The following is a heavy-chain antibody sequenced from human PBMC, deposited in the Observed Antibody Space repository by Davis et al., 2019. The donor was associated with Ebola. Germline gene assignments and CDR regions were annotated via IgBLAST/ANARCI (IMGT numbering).Heavy chain of an antibody. D-gene: IGHD4-23*01. J-gene: IGHJ4*02. CDR2: IYYTGSA. CDR1: GVSISRHY. CDR3: GRGQSQGGNNPRPFDY. V-gene: IGHV4-59*11. Sequence: PSETLSLTCTVSGVSISRHYWSWIRQPPGKRLEWIGSIYYTGSAYYNSSLASRATISVDTSKNQFSLNLTFVTAADTAVYFCGRGQSQGGNNPRPFDYWGQGTLVTVSS.